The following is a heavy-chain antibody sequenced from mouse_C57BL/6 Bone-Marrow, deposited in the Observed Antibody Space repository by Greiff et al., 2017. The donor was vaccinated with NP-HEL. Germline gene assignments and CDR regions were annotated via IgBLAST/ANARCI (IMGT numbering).Heavy chain of an antibody. Sequence: QVQLKQSGAELVRPGASVTLSCKASGYTFTDYEMHWVKQTPVHGLEWIGAIDPETGGTAYNQKFKGKAILTADKSSSTAYMELRSLTSEDSAVYYCTRSNDYWGQGTTLTVSS. CDR1: GYTFTDYE. V-gene: IGHV1-15*01. CDR2: IDPETGGT. J-gene: IGHJ2*01. CDR3: TRSNDY.